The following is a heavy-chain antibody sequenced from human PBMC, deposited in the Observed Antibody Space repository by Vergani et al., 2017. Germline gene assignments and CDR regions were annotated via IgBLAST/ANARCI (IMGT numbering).Heavy chain of an antibody. CDR1: GFTFSDYY. D-gene: IGHD6-13*01. CDR2: ISSSGSTI. CDR3: ASSTGSSSWHYYFDY. V-gene: IGHV3-11*04. Sequence: QVQLVESGGGVVQPGRSLRLSCAASGFTFSDYYMSWIRQAPGKGLEWVSYISSSGSTIYYADSVKGRFTISRDNAKNSLYLQMNSLRAEDTAVYYCASSTGSSSWHYYFDYWGQGTLVTVSS. J-gene: IGHJ4*02.